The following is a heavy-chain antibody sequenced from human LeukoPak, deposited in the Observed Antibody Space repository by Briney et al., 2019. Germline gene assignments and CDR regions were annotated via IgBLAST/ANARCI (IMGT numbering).Heavy chain of an antibody. CDR2: IRFDGSNE. Sequence: GGSLRLSCTASGFTFSSYGMHWVRQSPGKGLEWVAFIRFDGSNEYYVDSVKGRFTISRDNSKNTVSLQMNYLRAEDTAIYYCAKGNCGGDCHSFFYFYMDAWAKGTMVTVSS. V-gene: IGHV3-30*02. CDR1: GFTFSSYG. J-gene: IGHJ6*03. CDR3: AKGNCGGDCHSFFYFYMDA. D-gene: IGHD2-21*02.